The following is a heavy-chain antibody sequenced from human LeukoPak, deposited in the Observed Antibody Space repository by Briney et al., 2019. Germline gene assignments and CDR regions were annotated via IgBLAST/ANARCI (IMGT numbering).Heavy chain of an antibody. Sequence: PGGSLRLSCAASGFTSSTYWIHWVRQAPGKGLMWVSRINSDGSSTSYADSVKGRFTISRDNAKNTVYLHMNSLKVEDTAVYYCARSYYGDYEDFWGQGTLAAVSS. CDR2: INSDGSST. J-gene: IGHJ4*02. CDR1: GFTSSTYW. V-gene: IGHV3-74*01. CDR3: ARSYYGDYEDF. D-gene: IGHD4-17*01.